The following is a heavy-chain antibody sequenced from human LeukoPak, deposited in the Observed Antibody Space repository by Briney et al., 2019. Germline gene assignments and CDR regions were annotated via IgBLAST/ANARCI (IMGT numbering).Heavy chain of an antibody. J-gene: IGHJ4*02. V-gene: IGHV3-21*01. CDR2: ISSSSSYI. D-gene: IGHD5-12*01. Sequence: GGSLRLSCAASGFTFSSYEMNWVRQAPGKGLEWVSSISSSSSYIYYADSVKGRFTISRDNAKNSLYLQMNSLRAEDTAVYYCARSGSGYGNYFDYWGQGTLVTVSS. CDR1: GFTFSSYE. CDR3: ARSGSGYGNYFDY.